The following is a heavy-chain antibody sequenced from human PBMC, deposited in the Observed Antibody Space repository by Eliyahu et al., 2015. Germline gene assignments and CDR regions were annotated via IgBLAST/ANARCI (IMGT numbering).Heavy chain of an antibody. V-gene: IGHV3-74*01. Sequence: EVQLVESGGGLVQPGGSLRLSCAASAFEFAFSSFWMHWVRQAXGEGLVWVSRINGDGSDRIYADSVKGRFTVSRDNAKNTVSLEMRSLRAEDTAVYYCARGGYSHGFDIWGQGTMVTVSS. D-gene: IGHD4-11*01. CDR2: INGDGSDR. CDR3: ARGGYSHGFDI. CDR1: EFAFSSFW. J-gene: IGHJ3*02.